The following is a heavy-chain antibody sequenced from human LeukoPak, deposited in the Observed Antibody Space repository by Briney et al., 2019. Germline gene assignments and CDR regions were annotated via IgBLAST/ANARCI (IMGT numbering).Heavy chain of an antibody. CDR3: ARAAYCSGGSCYWGYYYYYYGMDV. Sequence: ASVKVSCKASGYTFTSYAMNWVRQAPGQGLEWMGWINTNTGNPTYAQGFTGRFVFSLDTSVSTAYLQIGSLKAEDTAVYYCARAAYCSGGSCYWGYYYYYYGMDVWGQGTTVTVSS. J-gene: IGHJ6*02. CDR2: INTNTGNP. D-gene: IGHD2-15*01. CDR1: GYTFTSYA. V-gene: IGHV7-4-1*01.